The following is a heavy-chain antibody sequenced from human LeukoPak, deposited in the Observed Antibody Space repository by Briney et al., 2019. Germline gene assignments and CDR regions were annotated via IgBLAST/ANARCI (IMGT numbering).Heavy chain of an antibody. D-gene: IGHD3-3*01. CDR3: TTASTIFGVVIPRYYYGMDV. V-gene: IGHV3-23*01. J-gene: IGHJ6*02. Sequence: GGSLRLSCAASGFTFRSYAMSWVRQAPGKGPEWVSTLSGSDSSTYYADSVKGRFIISRDNSKNTLYLQMNSLRAEDTAVYYCTTASTIFGVVIPRYYYGMDVWGQGTTVTVSS. CDR1: GFTFRSYA. CDR2: LSGSDSST.